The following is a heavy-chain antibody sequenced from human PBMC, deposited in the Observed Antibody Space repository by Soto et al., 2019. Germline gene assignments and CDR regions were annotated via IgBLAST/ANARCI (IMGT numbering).Heavy chain of an antibody. D-gene: IGHD2-2*01. CDR1: GFTFSSYG. CDR3: ANGPSIVVVPAAMNYYAGMDV. J-gene: IGHJ6*02. CDR2: ISYDGSNK. Sequence: QVQLVESGGGVVQPGRSLRLSCAASGFTFSSYGMHWVRQAPGKGREWVAVISYDGSNKYYADSVKGRFPISRDNSKNTLYVQMNSLRAEDTAVYYGANGPSIVVVPAAMNYYAGMDVWGQATRVHVSS. V-gene: IGHV3-30*18.